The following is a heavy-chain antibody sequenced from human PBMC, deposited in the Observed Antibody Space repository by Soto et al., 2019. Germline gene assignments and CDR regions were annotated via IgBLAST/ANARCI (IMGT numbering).Heavy chain of an antibody. D-gene: IGHD5-12*01. Sequence: AGGSLRLSCPGSGFTFGDYAMAWFRQAPGKGLEWVGFIRSKPYGVTTEYAASVKGRFTISRDDSKSIAYLQMNSLTTEDTAMYYCTRGIWEMATIRPENYWGQGTLVTVSS. CDR3: TRGIWEMATIRPENY. CDR1: GFTFGDYA. CDR2: IRSKPYGVTT. V-gene: IGHV3-49*03. J-gene: IGHJ4*02.